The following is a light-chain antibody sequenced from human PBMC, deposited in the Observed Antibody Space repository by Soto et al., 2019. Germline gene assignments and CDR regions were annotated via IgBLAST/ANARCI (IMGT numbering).Light chain of an antibody. J-gene: IGKJ1*01. Sequence: DIQMTQSPSTLSAVVGDRVTITCRASQRIDRWLAWYQQKPGKAPKLLIYDASSLEPGVPSRFSGSGSGTEFTLTISGLQPDDFATYYCQQYHGYWTFGQGTKVEIK. CDR3: QQYHGYWT. V-gene: IGKV1-5*01. CDR2: DAS. CDR1: QRIDRW.